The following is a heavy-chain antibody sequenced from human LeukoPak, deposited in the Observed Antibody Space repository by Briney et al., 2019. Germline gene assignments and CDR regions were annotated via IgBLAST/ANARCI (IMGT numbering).Heavy chain of an antibody. V-gene: IGHV1-46*01. J-gene: IGHJ4*02. CDR3: ARDYHYDASGYFGN. D-gene: IGHD3-22*01. Sequence: ASVKVSCKASGYTFTSYYMHWVRQALGQGPEWLGIINPNAGTTGYAQKFQGRVTMTRDTSTGTVYMELNSLRSEDTAMYYCARDYHYDASGYFGNWGQGTLVTVSP. CDR2: INPNAGTT. CDR1: GYTFTSYY.